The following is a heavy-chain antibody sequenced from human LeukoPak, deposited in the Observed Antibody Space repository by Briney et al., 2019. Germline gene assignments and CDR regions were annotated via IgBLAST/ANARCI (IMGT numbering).Heavy chain of an antibody. Sequence: ASVKVSCRASGNTFTSYYKHWVRHAPGQGLEWMGIINPSVGSTSFAQKFHGRVTMTSDTSTSTAYMELSSLRSEDTAVYYCARDQQWLITGEDAFDIWGQGTMGTVSS. CDR2: INPSVGST. CDR1: GNTFTSYY. J-gene: IGHJ3*02. CDR3: ARDQQWLITGEDAFDI. V-gene: IGHV1-46*01. D-gene: IGHD6-19*01.